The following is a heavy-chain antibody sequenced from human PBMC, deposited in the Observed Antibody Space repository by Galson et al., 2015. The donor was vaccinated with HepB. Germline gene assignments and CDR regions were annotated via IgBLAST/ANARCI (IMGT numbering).Heavy chain of an antibody. V-gene: IGHV3-7*03. CDR1: GFTFSGHW. J-gene: IGHJ3*02. Sequence: SLRLSCAASGFTFSGHWMSWVRQAPGKGPEWVANIKEDGSDKYYVDSVKGRFTISRDNTKNSLYLQMNSLRAEDTAVYYCARWLGTFDIWGQGTTVTVSS. D-gene: IGHD6-19*01. CDR3: ARWLGTFDI. CDR2: IKEDGSDK.